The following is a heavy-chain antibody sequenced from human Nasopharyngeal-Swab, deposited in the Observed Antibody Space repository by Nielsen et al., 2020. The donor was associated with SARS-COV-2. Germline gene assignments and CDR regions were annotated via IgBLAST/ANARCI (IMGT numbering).Heavy chain of an antibody. D-gene: IGHD2-2*02. CDR3: ARDMDIVVVPAAIGPTYYYGMDV. J-gene: IGHJ6*02. CDR2: IIPILGIA. Sequence: SVKVSCKASGGTFSSYAIRWVRQAPGQGLEWMGGIIPILGIANYAQKFQGRVTITADKSTSTAYMELSSLRSEDTAVYYCARDMDIVVVPAAIGPTYYYGMDVWGQGTTVTVSS. CDR1: GGTFSSYA. V-gene: IGHV1-69*10.